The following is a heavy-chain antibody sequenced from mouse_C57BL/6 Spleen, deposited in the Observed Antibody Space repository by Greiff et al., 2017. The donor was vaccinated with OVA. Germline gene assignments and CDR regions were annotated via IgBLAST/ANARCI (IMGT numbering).Heavy chain of an antibody. D-gene: IGHD2-3*01. V-gene: IGHV1-15*01. CDR1: GYTFTDYE. CDR3: TPLGGYYYFDY. Sequence: QVQLQQSGAELVRPGASVTLSCKASGYTFTDYEMHWVKQTPVHGLEWIGAIDPETGGTAYNQKFKGKAILTADKSSSTAYMELRSLTSEDSAVYYCTPLGGYYYFDYWGQGTTLTVSS. CDR2: IDPETGGT. J-gene: IGHJ2*01.